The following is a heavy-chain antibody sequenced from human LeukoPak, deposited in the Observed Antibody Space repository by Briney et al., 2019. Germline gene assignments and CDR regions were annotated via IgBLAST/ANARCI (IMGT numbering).Heavy chain of an antibody. Sequence: PSETLSLTCTVSGGSIGSNCWTWIRQPPGKGLEYIGYIYYTGGTNYNPSLKSRVTISVDTSKNQFSLKLTSVTAADTAVYFCAKYGNSGWVIDNWGQGTLVTVSP. CDR1: GGSIGSNC. V-gene: IGHV4-59*08. J-gene: IGHJ4*02. CDR2: IYYTGGT. CDR3: AKYGNSGWVIDN. D-gene: IGHD6-19*01.